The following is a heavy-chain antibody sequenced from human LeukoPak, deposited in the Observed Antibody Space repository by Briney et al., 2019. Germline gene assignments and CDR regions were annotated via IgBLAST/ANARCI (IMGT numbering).Heavy chain of an antibody. CDR2: IYYSGTT. Sequence: SETLSLTCTVSGGSISNSYYYWGWTRQPPGEALEWIGGIYYSGTTYYKPSLKSRVTISVDTSKNQFSLRLSSVTAADTAVYYCARGVGSSWYSYYYYGMDVWGQGTTVTVSS. V-gene: IGHV4-39*01. CDR3: ARGVGSSWYSYYYYGMDV. CDR1: GGSISNSYYY. D-gene: IGHD6-13*01. J-gene: IGHJ6*02.